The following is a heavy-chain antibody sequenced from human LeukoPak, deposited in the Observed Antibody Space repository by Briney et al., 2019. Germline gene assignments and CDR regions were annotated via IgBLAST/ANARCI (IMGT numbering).Heavy chain of an antibody. CDR2: TSGNGAKT. J-gene: IGHJ4*02. Sequence: GGSLRLSCAASEFPFSSYAMSWGRQAPGKGLEWVSATSGNGAKTYYADSVKGRFTISRDNSRNTLYLQMNSLRAEDTAVYYCAKDSGWPFDYWGQGTLVTVSS. CDR1: EFPFSSYA. V-gene: IGHV3-23*01. CDR3: AKDSGWPFDY. D-gene: IGHD6-19*01.